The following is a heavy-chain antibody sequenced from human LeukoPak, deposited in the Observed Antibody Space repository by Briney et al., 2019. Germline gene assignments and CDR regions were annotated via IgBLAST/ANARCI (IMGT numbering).Heavy chain of an antibody. CDR3: VKNFHFEDGGFYRHFDY. CDR1: GFTFSSYW. D-gene: IGHD2/OR15-2a*01. Sequence: TGGPLRLSCAASGFTFSSYWMHWVRRAPGKGLMWVARIKTDGRTTHYADSVEGRFTISRDKARNTLYLQMSRLRADDTAVYYCVKNFHFEDGGFYRHFDYWGQGTLVSVSS. V-gene: IGHV3-74*01. J-gene: IGHJ4*02. CDR2: IKTDGRTT.